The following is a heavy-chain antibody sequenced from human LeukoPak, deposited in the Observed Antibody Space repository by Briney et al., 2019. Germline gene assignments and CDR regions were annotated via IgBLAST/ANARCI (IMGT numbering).Heavy chain of an antibody. D-gene: IGHD3-10*01. CDR2: IDNSGTT. V-gene: IGHV3-23*01. CDR3: AKSRGSGTYCFDY. J-gene: IGHJ4*02. CDR1: GFIFSSPA. Sequence: GGSLRLSCAASGFIFSSPAMSWVRQAPGKGLEWVSTIDNSGTTYCPDSVKGRFTISRDNSKNTLYLQMNSLRAEDTATYYCAKSRGSGTYCFDYWGQGTLVTVSS.